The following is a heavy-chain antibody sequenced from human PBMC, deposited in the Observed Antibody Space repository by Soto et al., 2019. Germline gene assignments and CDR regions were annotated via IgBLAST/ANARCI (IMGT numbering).Heavy chain of an antibody. CDR2: ININSGKT. CDR3: SKGYAMDV. Sequence: QVQLVQSGAEVKKPGASVKVSCKASGNTFPTYDVNWVRQATGQGLEWMGWININSGKTAYAQKFQGRFTMTRNTPINTVYMELSSLRSDDTAVYYCSKGYAMDVWGQGTTVIVSS. J-gene: IGHJ6*02. CDR1: GNTFPTYD. V-gene: IGHV1-8*01.